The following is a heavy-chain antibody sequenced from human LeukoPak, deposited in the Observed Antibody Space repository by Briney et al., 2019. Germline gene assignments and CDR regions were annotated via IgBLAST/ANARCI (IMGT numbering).Heavy chain of an antibody. J-gene: IGHJ4*02. CDR1: GFTVSSNY. D-gene: IGHD6-19*01. CDR3: ARVRSAVAALFDY. V-gene: IGHV3-53*01. CDR2: IYSGGST. Sequence: PGGSLRLSCAASGFTVSSNYMSWVRQAPGKGLEWVSVIYSGGSTYYADSVKGRFTISRDNSKNTLYLQMNSLRAEDTAVYYCARVRSAVAALFDYWGQGTLVTVSS.